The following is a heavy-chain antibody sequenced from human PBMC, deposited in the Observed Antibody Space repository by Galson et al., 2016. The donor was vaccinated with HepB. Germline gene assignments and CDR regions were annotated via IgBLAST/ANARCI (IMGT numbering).Heavy chain of an antibody. CDR3: AKGYCSTTDCYAGLGLDV. J-gene: IGHJ6*02. Sequence: SVKVSCKALGYTFTTYYIHWIRQAPGQGLEWMGIINPNGGSTTFAQRFQGRVTMTRDTSTSTVYIDLSSLRSEDTAVYYCAKGYCSTTDCYAGLGLDVWGQGTTVIAS. CDR2: INPNGGST. V-gene: IGHV1-46*01. CDR1: GYTFTTYY. D-gene: IGHD2-2*01.